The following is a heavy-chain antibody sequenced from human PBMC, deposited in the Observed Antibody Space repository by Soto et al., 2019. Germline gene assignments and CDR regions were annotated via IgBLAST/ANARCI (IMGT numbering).Heavy chain of an antibody. V-gene: IGHV4-39*01. D-gene: IGHD1-26*01. CDR1: GGSISSSSYY. J-gene: IGHJ6*02. Sequence: QLQLQESGPGLVKPSETLSLTCTVSGGSISSSSYYWGWIRQPPGKGLEWIGSIYYSGSTYYNPSLKSRVTISVDTSNNQFSLKLSSVTAADTAVYYCARPTELPPDYYYGMDVWGQGTTVTVSS. CDR2: IYYSGST. CDR3: ARPTELPPDYYYGMDV.